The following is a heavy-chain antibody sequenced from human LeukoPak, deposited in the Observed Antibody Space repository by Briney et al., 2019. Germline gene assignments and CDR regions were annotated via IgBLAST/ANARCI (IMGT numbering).Heavy chain of an antibody. CDR2: IRSKAYGGTT. D-gene: IGHD3-9*01. CDR3: TSDILTGYPTDYYYYYYMDV. CDR1: GFTFGDYA. Sequence: GGSLRLSCTASGFTFGDYAMSWVRQAPGKGLEWVGFIRSKAYGGTTEYAASVKGRFTISRDDSKSIAYLQMNSLKTEDTAVYYCTSDILTGYPTDYYYYYYMDVWGKGTTVTISS. J-gene: IGHJ6*03. V-gene: IGHV3-49*04.